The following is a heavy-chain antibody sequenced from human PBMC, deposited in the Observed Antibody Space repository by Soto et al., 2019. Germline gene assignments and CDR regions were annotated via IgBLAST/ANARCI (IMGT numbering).Heavy chain of an antibody. D-gene: IGHD3-3*01. V-gene: IGHV4-59*08. CDR3: ARLATYYDFWSGKNWFDP. CDR1: GGSISSYY. J-gene: IGHJ5*02. CDR2: IYYSGST. Sequence: SETLSLTCTVSGGSISSYYWSWIRQPPGKGLERIGYIYYSGSTNYNPSLKSRVTISVDTSKNQFSLKLSSVTAADTAVYYCARLATYYDFWSGKNWFDPWGQGTLVTVSS.